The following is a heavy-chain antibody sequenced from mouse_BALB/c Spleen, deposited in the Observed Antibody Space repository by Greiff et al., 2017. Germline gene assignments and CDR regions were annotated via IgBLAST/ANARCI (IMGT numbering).Heavy chain of an antibody. CDR3: TRNYYRYDGPYYYAMDY. Sequence: EVQLQQSGTVLARPGASVKMSCKASGYSFTSYWMHWVKQRPGQGLEWIGAIYPGNSDTSYNQKFKGKAKLTAVTSASTAYMELSSLTNEDSAVYYCTRNYYRYDGPYYYAMDYWGQGTSVTVSS. V-gene: IGHV1-5*01. CDR2: IYPGNSDT. CDR1: GYSFTSYW. D-gene: IGHD2-14*01. J-gene: IGHJ4*01.